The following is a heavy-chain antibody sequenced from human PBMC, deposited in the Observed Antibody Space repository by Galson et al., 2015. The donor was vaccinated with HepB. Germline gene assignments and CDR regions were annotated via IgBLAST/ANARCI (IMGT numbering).Heavy chain of an antibody. Sequence: TLSLTCTVSGGSISSGDYYWSWIRQPPGKGLEWIGYIYYSGSTYYNPSLKSRVTISVDTSKNQFSLKLSSVTAADTAVYYCARDGDDSSGRDAFDIWGQGTMVTVSS. CDR3: ARDGDDSSGRDAFDI. V-gene: IGHV4-30-4*01. CDR2: IYYSGST. CDR1: GGSISSGDYY. J-gene: IGHJ3*02. D-gene: IGHD3-22*01.